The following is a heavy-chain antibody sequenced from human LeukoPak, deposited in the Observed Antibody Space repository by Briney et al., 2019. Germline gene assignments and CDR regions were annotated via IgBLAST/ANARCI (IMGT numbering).Heavy chain of an antibody. CDR1: GFTFSSYA. J-gene: IGHJ5*02. Sequence: PGGSLRLSCAASGFTFSSYAMSWVRQAPGKGLEWVSGISGSGGSTHYAGSVKGRFTISRDNSKNTLYLQMNSLRAEDTAVYFCAKSDGERFFDWDDPWGQGTLVTVSS. CDR2: ISGSGGST. V-gene: IGHV3-23*01. D-gene: IGHD3-3*01. CDR3: AKSDGERFFDWDDP.